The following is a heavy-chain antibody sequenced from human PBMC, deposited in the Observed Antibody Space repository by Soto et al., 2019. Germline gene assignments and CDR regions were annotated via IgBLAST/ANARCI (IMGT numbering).Heavy chain of an antibody. D-gene: IGHD3-10*01. CDR1: GYSFTSYY. Sequence: SVKVSCKASGYSFTSYYIHWVRQAPGQGLEWMALINPSGGDGTSYAQKFQDRVTMTRDTSTSTIYMELSSLRSEDTAIYYCAKAGTPITMVRGVSNYYYYYYLDVWGKGTTVTVSS. CDR3: AKAGTPITMVRGVSNYYYYYYLDV. V-gene: IGHV1-46*03. J-gene: IGHJ6*03. CDR2: INPSGGDGT.